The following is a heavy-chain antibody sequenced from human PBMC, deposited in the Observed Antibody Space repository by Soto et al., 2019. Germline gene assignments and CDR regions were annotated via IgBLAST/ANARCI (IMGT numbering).Heavy chain of an antibody. Sequence: GGPLRLPCAASGFDFSTYGMHWVRQVPGKGLEWVSRIDDDGSSTRYADSVKGRFTISRDNAKNIVYLEMNSLRTEDTAVYYCARRLELPLGASQYYCGMDIWSQGTTVTVSS. V-gene: IGHV3-74*01. CDR3: ARRLELPLGASQYYCGMDI. J-gene: IGHJ6*02. CDR1: GFDFSTYG. D-gene: IGHD1-7*01. CDR2: IDDDGSST.